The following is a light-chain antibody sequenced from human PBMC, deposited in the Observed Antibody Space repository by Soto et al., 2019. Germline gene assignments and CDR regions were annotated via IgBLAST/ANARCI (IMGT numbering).Light chain of an antibody. V-gene: IGLV2-14*03. CDR1: NNDIGRYDF. CDR3: ASFTVYNNLL. CDR2: EVR. Sequence: QSVLTQPASVSGSPGQSITISCTGTNNDIGRYDFVSWYQQLPGKSPKLILYEVRDRPSGISSRFSGSKSANTASLTISGLQAEDEADYYCASFTVYNNLLFGGETKLTVL. J-gene: IGLJ2*01.